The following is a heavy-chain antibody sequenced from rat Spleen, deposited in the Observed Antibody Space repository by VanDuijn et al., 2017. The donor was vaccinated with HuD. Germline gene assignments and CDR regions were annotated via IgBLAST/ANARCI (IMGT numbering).Heavy chain of an antibody. CDR2: IIYDGSST. CDR3: AIRFYYYFFDY. Sequence: EVQLVESGGGLVQPGRSLKLSCAASGFTFSDYAMAWVRQAPKKGLEWVATIIYDGSSTYYRDSVKGRFTISRDNAKSTLYLQMDSLRSEDTATYYCAIRFYYYFFDYWGQGVMVTVSS. D-gene: IGHD1-1*01. V-gene: IGHV5-17*01. CDR1: GFTFSDYA. J-gene: IGHJ2*01.